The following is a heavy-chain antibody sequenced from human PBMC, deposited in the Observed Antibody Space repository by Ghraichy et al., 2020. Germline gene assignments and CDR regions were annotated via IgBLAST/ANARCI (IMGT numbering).Heavy chain of an antibody. Sequence: SETLSLTCAVYGGSFSGYYWSWIRQPPGKGLEWIGEINHSGSTNYNPSLKSRVTISVDTSKNQFSLKLSSVTAADTAVYYCARVAPGSSRGYWGQGTLVTVSS. CDR2: INHSGST. CDR1: GGSFSGYY. J-gene: IGHJ4*02. D-gene: IGHD2-2*01. V-gene: IGHV4-34*01. CDR3: ARVAPGSSRGY.